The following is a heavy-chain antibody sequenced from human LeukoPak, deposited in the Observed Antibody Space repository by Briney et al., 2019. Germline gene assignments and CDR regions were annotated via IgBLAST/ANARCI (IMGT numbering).Heavy chain of an antibody. D-gene: IGHD1-14*01. CDR1: GGSFSGYY. CDR2: INHSGST. CDR3: ARGTIYRRNDY. V-gene: IGHV4-34*01. Sequence: SETLSLTCAVYGGSFSGYYWSWIRQPPGKGLEWIGEINHSGSTNYNPSLKSRVTISVDTSKNQFPLKLSSVTAADTAVYYCARGTIYRRNDYWGQGTLVTVSS. J-gene: IGHJ4*02.